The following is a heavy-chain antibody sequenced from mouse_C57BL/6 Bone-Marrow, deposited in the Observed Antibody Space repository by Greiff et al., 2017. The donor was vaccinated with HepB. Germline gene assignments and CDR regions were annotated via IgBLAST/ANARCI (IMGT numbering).Heavy chain of an antibody. CDR3: AGWLLPLFDY. J-gene: IGHJ2*01. CDR1: GYTFTSYG. CDR2: IYPRSGNT. Sequence: QVQLKESGAELARPGASVKLSCKASGYTFTSYGISWVKQRTGQGLEWIGEIYPRSGNTYYNEKFKGKATLTADKSSSTAYMELRSLTSEDSAVYFCAGWLLPLFDYWGQGTTLTVSS. D-gene: IGHD2-3*01. V-gene: IGHV1-81*01.